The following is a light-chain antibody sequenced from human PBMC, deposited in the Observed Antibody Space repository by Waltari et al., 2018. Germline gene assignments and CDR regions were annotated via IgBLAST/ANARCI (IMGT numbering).Light chain of an antibody. Sequence: EIVLTQSPGTLSLSPGERATLTCRASQGVGKYLAWYQQRPAQAPRLHLSHTSIRDTGIPDRFSGSGYGTDFSLTISRLEPEDFAVYYCQKYDFLPATFGQGTTVEIK. J-gene: IGKJ1*01. V-gene: IGKV3-20*01. CDR3: QKYDFLPAT. CDR2: HTS. CDR1: QGVGKY.